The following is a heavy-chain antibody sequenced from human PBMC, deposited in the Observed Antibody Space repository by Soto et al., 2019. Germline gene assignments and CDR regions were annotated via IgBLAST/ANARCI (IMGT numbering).Heavy chain of an antibody. Sequence: QVQLVQSGAEVKEPGSSVNVSCKTSGGTFGNTAVTWVRQVPGQGLEWIGGIVPLFGTANYAQKFRGRVMITADEATSTAYMDLSSLRSDDTAIYYCASDGDPGYSFWSGPLGGGRFDAWGQGTLVTVSS. D-gene: IGHD3-3*01. CDR1: GGTFGNTA. V-gene: IGHV1-69*12. CDR2: IVPLFGTA. J-gene: IGHJ5*02. CDR3: ASDGDPGYSFWSGPLGGGRFDA.